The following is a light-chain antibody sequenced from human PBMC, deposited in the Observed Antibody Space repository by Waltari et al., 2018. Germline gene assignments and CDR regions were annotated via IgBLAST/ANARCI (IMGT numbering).Light chain of an antibody. CDR1: SGSLASNY. CDR3: QSYNSSNVI. V-gene: IGLV6-57*04. J-gene: IGLJ2*01. CDR2: EDN. Sequence: NFMLTQPHSVSESPGKTLTISCTRSSGSLASNYVQWYQQRPGRAPITVIYEDNERPSGFPDRFAGSIDSASNSASLTSSGLKTEDEADYYCQSYNSSNVIFGGGTKLTGL.